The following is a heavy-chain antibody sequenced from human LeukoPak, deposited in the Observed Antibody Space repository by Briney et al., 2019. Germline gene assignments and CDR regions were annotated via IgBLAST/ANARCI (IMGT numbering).Heavy chain of an antibody. J-gene: IGHJ4*02. Sequence: ASVKVSRKASGGTFSSYAISWVRQAPGQGLEWMGRIIPIFGTANYAQKFQGRVTITTDESTSTAYMELSSLRSEDTAIYYCASRLYCSNTRCRNFPFAYWGQGTLVTVSS. CDR3: ASRLYCSNTRCRNFPFAY. CDR1: GGTFSSYA. D-gene: IGHD2-2*01. V-gene: IGHV1-69*05. CDR2: IIPIFGTA.